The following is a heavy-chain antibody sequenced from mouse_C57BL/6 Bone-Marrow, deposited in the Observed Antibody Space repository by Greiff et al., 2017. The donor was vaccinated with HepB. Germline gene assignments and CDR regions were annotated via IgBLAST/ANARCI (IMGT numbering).Heavy chain of an antibody. CDR1: GYSITSGYY. CDR2: ISYDGSN. J-gene: IGHJ2*01. V-gene: IGHV3-6*01. D-gene: IGHD1-1*01. CDR3: ARGDYGSSY. Sequence: EVQLQESGPGLVKPSQSLSLTCSVTGYSITSGYYWNWIRQFPGNKLEWMGYISYDGSNNYNPSLKNRISITRDTSKNQFFLKLNSVTTEDTATYYCARGDYGSSYWGQGTTLTVSS.